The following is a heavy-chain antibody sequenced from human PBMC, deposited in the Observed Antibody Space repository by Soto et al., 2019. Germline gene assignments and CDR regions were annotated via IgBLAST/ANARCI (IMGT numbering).Heavy chain of an antibody. V-gene: IGHV3-21*01. CDR1: GFTFSSYS. D-gene: IGHD6-19*01. CDR2: ISSSSSYI. Sequence: EVKLVESGGGLVKPGGSLRLSCAASGFTFSSYSMNWVRQAPGKGLEWVSSISSSSSYIYYADSVKGRFTISRDNAKNSLYLQMNSLRAEDTAVYYCARVSGSSRMYYFDYWGQGTLVTVSS. CDR3: ARVSGSSRMYYFDY. J-gene: IGHJ4*02.